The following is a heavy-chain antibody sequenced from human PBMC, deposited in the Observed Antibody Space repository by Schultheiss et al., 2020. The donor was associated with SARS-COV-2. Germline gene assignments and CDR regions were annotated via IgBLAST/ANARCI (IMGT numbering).Heavy chain of an antibody. CDR1: GYSISSGYY. CDR3: ARGLGVSDV. J-gene: IGHJ6*02. D-gene: IGHD5/OR15-5a*01. V-gene: IGHV4-38-2*01. CDR2: IYHSGST. Sequence: SETLSLTCAVSGYSISSGYYWGWIRQPPGKGLEWIGSIYHSGSTYYNPSLKSRVTISVDTSKNQFSLKLRSVTAADTAVYYCARGLGVSDVWGPGTTVTVSS.